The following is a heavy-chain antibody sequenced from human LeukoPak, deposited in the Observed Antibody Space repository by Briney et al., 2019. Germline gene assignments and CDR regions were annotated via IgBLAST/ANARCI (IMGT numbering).Heavy chain of an antibody. V-gene: IGHV3-7*01. CDR1: GFTFSSYW. Sequence: GGSLRLSCAASGFTFSSYWMSWVRQAPGKGLEWVANIKQDGSEKYYVDSVKGRFTISRDNAKNSLYLQMNSLRAEDTAVYYCAKDTHPWSWPDAFDIWGQGTMVTVSS. CDR2: IKQDGSEK. D-gene: IGHD5-24*01. J-gene: IGHJ3*02. CDR3: AKDTHPWSWPDAFDI.